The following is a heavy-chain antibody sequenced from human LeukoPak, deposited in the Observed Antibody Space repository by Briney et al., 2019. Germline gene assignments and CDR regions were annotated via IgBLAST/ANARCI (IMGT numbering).Heavy chain of an antibody. Sequence: SQTLSLTCAISGDSVSSNSAAWNWIRQSPSRGLEWLGRTYYRSKWYDDYAVSVKSRLTINPDTSKNQFSLHLNSVTPEDTAVYYCATVDSAAFDIWGQGTVVTVSS. J-gene: IGHJ3*02. CDR2: TYYRSKWYD. CDR3: ATVDSAAFDI. D-gene: IGHD5-18*01. CDR1: GDSVSSNSAA. V-gene: IGHV6-1*01.